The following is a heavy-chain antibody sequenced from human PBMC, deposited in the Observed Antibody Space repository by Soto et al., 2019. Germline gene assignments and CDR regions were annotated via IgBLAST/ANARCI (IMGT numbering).Heavy chain of an antibody. CDR1: GGSVSSGSYY. D-gene: IGHD3-3*01. CDR2: IYYSGST. CDR3: ARGVDYDFWSGYPNWFDP. V-gene: IGHV4-61*01. Sequence: SETLSLTCTVSGGSVSSGSYYWSWIRQPPGKGLEWIGYIYYSGSTNYNPSLKSRVTISVDTSKNQFSLKLSSVTAADTAVYYCARGVDYDFWSGYPNWFDPWGQGTLVTVSS. J-gene: IGHJ5*02.